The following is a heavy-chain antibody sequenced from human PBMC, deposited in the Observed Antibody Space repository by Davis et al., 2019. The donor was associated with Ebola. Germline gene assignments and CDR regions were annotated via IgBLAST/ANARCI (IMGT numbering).Heavy chain of an antibody. CDR2: ISAHNGNT. CDR1: GYTFIGYY. CDR3: ARSYYDLWSSYATLYGMDV. V-gene: IGHV1-18*04. J-gene: IGHJ6*02. D-gene: IGHD3-3*01. Sequence: AASVKVSCKASGYTFIGYYMHWVRQAPGQGLEWMGWISAHNGNTYYAQKFQGRVSMATETSTSTAYMELRSLRSDDTAVYYCARSYYDLWSSYATLYGMDVWGQGTTVSVSS.